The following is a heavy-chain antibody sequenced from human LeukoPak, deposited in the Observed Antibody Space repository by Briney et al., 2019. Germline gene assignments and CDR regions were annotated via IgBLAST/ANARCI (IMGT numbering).Heavy chain of an antibody. J-gene: IGHJ3*02. CDR2: IKQDGSEK. D-gene: IGHD5-24*01. CDR1: GFTFSSYW. V-gene: IGHV3-7*01. Sequence: GGSLRLSCAASGFTFSSYWMSWVRQAPGKGLEWVANIKQDGSEKYYVDSVKGRFTISRDNAKDSLYLQMNSLRAEDTAVYYRARRRDGYNSGGVKDIWGQGTMVTVSS. CDR3: ARRRDGYNSGGVKDI.